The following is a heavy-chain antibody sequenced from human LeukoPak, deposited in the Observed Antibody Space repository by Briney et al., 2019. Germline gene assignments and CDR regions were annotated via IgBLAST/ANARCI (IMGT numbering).Heavy chain of an antibody. Sequence: GGSLRLSCAASGFTFSDYAMSWVRQAPGQGLEWVSTISDDGSGTYYADSVKGRFTISRDNSKNTLYLQMNSLRAEDTAVYYCARDRIAVAGTYHYFDYWGQGTLVTVSS. J-gene: IGHJ4*02. CDR3: ARDRIAVAGTYHYFDY. CDR2: ISDDGSGT. V-gene: IGHV3-23*01. D-gene: IGHD6-19*01. CDR1: GFTFSDYA.